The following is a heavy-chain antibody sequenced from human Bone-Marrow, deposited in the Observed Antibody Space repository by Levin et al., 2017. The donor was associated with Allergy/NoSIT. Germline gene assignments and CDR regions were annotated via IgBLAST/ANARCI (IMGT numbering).Heavy chain of an antibody. D-gene: IGHD2-2*02. CDR2: IKSKTDGGTT. CDR1: GFTFSNAW. CDR3: TFYCTSCYTLNWFDP. V-gene: IGHV3-15*01. Sequence: GGSLRLSCAASGFTFSNAWMSWVRQAPGKGLEWVGRIKSKTDGGTTDYAAPVKGRFTISRDDSKNTLYLQMNSLKTEDTAVYYCTFYCTSCYTLNWFDPWGQGTLVTVSS. J-gene: IGHJ5*02.